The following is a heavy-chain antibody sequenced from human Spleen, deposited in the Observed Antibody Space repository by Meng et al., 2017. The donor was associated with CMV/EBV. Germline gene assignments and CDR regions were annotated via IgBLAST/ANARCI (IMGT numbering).Heavy chain of an antibody. CDR1: GFSFSDYY. J-gene: IGHJ4*02. Sequence: GESLKISCAASGFSFSDYYMTWIRQAPGKGLEWVSYISGIGTTIYYADSVKGRFTISRDNVMNSLYLQMHSLRAEDTAVYYCARQYGSGIYYLDFWGQGTLVTVSS. CDR3: ARQYGSGIYYLDF. D-gene: IGHD3-10*01. V-gene: IGHV3-11*04. CDR2: ISGIGTTI.